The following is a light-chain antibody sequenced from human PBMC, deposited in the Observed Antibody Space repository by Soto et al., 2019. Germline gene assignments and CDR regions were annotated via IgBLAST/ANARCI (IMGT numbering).Light chain of an antibody. CDR3: QQYDNLPRT. CDR2: DAS. CDR1: QDISDY. Sequence: DIQMTQSPSSLSASVGDRVTITCQANQDISDYLNWYQQTPGKAPKLLIYDASNLETGVPSRFSGSGSGTDFTFTITNLQPEDIATYYCQQYDNLPRTFGGGTKVEIK. J-gene: IGKJ4*01. V-gene: IGKV1-33*01.